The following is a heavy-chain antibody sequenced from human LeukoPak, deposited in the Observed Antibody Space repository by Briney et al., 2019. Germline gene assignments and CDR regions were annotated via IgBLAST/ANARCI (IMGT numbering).Heavy chain of an antibody. CDR2: INWDGAST. D-gene: IGHD2-2*01. CDR1: GFRFDDYS. J-gene: IGHJ6*03. V-gene: IGHV3-20*04. Sequence: PGGSLRLSCAASGFRFDDYSMNWVRHVPGKGLEWVAGINWDGASTEYRDSMKGRFTISRDNGKNSLYLQLNSLRVEDTAVYYCGGVYCSTNSCYDYFDYYLDVRGNGTTVTVSS. CDR3: GGVYCSTNSCYDYFDYYLDV.